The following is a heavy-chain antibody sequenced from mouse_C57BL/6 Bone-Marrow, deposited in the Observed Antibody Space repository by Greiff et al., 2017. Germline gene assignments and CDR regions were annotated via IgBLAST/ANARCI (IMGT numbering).Heavy chain of an antibody. V-gene: IGHV1-85*01. CDR2: IYPRGGST. J-gene: IGHJ1*03. Sequence: QVQLKQSGPELVKPGASVKLSCKASGYTFTSYDINWVKQRPGQGLEWIGWIYPRGGSTKYNEKFKGKATLTGDTSSSTAYMELHSLTSEDSAVYCCARLEFDGSSGDWYFDVWGTGTTVTVSS. D-gene: IGHD1-1*01. CDR1: GYTFTSYD. CDR3: ARLEFDGSSGDWYFDV.